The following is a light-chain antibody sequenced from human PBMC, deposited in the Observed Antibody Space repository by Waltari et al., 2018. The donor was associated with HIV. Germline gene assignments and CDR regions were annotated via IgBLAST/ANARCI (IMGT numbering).Light chain of an antibody. CDR1: QSVSRN. CDR2: GAS. V-gene: IGKV3-15*01. Sequence: EIVMTQSPATLSVSTGERATLSCRASQSVSRNLAWYQQKPGQATRLLIYGASTRATGIPARFSGSGSGTEFTLTISGLQSEDFALYYCQQYNNWPPYTFGQGTKLEIK. CDR3: QQYNNWPPYT. J-gene: IGKJ2*01.